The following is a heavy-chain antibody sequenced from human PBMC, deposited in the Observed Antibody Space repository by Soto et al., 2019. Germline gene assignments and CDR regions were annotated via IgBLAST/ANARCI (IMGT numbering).Heavy chain of an antibody. CDR1: GGSISSYY. V-gene: IGHV4-59*01. Sequence: NPSETLSLTCTVSGGSISSYYWTWIRQPPGKGLEWIGYISYSGSTNYNPSLKSRVSISLDTSNNQFSLKVTSVTAADTAVYYCARGRDWFDPWGQGALVTVSS. CDR2: ISYSGST. CDR3: ARGRDWFDP. J-gene: IGHJ5*02.